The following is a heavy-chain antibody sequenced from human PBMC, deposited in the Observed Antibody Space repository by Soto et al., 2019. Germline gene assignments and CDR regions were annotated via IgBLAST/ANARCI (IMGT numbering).Heavy chain of an antibody. CDR1: GFSLTTVGLG. CDR3: ATRHVSPAYFDF. CDR2: IYWDDDK. V-gene: IGHV2-5*02. J-gene: IGHJ4*01. Sequence: QITLRESGPALVKPTQTLTLSCTFSGFSLTTVGLGVAWIRQPPVKALEWLALIYWDDDKIYSPSHKSRLTVTKDTSKNHVVFTMSNLNPTDTATYYCATRHVSPAYFDFWGHGTLEIVYS.